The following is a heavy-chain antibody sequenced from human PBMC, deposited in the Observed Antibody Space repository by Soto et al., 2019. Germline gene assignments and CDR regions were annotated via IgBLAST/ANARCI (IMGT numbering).Heavy chain of an antibody. CDR2: ICDSGSP. CDR1: GGSISVYY. CDR3: ARGVGSSPPRY. D-gene: IGHD1-26*01. Sequence: SETLSLTCTISGGSISVYYWGWIRQPPGQALEWIGYICDSGSPYYNPSLRSRVIISADTSKNQISLKLTSATAADTAVYYCARGVGSSPPRYWGRGTLVTVSS. J-gene: IGHJ4*02. V-gene: IGHV4-59*01.